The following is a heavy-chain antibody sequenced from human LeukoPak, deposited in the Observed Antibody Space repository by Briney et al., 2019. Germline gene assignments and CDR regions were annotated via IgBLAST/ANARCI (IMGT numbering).Heavy chain of an antibody. CDR2: ISYDGSNK. J-gene: IGHJ4*02. Sequence: PGGSLRLSCAASGFTFSSYAMHWVRQAPGKGLEWVAVISYDGSNKYYADSVKGRFTISRDNSKNTLYLQMNGLRAEDTAVYFCAKDITVGSWFGYDYWGQGALVTVSS. CDR3: AKDITVGSWFGYDY. CDR1: GFTFSSYA. D-gene: IGHD6-13*01. V-gene: IGHV3-30-3*01.